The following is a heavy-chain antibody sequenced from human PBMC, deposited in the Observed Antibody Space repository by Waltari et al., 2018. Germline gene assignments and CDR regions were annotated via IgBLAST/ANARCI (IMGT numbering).Heavy chain of an antibody. CDR1: GGSISSRSYY. CDR2: IYYSGST. J-gene: IGHJ3*02. CDR3: ARTYYDYVWGSYRQGAFDI. V-gene: IGHV4-39*01. D-gene: IGHD3-16*02. Sequence: QLQLQESGPGLVKPSATLSLTCTVSGGSISSRSYYWGWLRQPPGKGLEWIGSIYYSGSTYYNPSLKSRFTISVDTSKNQFSLKLSSVTAADTAVYYCARTYYDYVWGSYRQGAFDIWGQGTMVTVSS.